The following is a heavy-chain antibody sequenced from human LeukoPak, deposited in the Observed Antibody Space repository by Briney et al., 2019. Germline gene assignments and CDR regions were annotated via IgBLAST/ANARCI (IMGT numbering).Heavy chain of an antibody. CDR3: ARALRYDDSSDYYAY. Sequence: GASVKVSCKGSGYTFSGYYMHWVRQAPGQGLEWMGWINYNSGATNYAQALQGRVTMTRDTSITIFYMELSSLRSDDTAVYYCARALRYDDSSDYYAYWGQGTLVTVSS. CDR1: GYTFSGYY. V-gene: IGHV1-2*02. D-gene: IGHD3-22*01. J-gene: IGHJ4*02. CDR2: INYNSGAT.